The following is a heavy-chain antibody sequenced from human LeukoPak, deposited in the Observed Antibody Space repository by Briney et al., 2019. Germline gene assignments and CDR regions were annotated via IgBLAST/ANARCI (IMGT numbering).Heavy chain of an antibody. V-gene: IGHV3-21*01. CDR1: GFTFSTYS. J-gene: IGHJ5*02. CDR3: APGPPYVT. Sequence: GGSLRLSCAASGFTFSTYSMNWVRQAPGKGLEWVSSISSSSNYIYYADSVKGRVTISRDNAKNSLYLQMNSLRAEDTAVYYCAPGPPYVTWGQGTLVTVSS. D-gene: IGHD3-16*01. CDR2: ISSSSNYI.